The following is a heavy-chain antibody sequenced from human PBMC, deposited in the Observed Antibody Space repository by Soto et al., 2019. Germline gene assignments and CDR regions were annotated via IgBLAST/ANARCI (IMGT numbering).Heavy chain of an antibody. Sequence: GASVKVSCKASGYTFTSYAMHWVRQAPGQRLEWMGWINAGNGNTKYSQKFQGRVTITRDTSASTAYMELSSLRSEDTAVYYCASKKRYYDSSGYYNYFDYWGQGTLVTVSS. CDR2: INAGNGNT. D-gene: IGHD3-22*01. CDR3: ASKKRYYDSSGYYNYFDY. CDR1: GYTFTSYA. V-gene: IGHV1-3*01. J-gene: IGHJ4*02.